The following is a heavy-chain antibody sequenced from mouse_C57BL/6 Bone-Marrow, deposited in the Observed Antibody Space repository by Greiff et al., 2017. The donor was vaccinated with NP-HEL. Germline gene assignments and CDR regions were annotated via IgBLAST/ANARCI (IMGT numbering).Heavy chain of an antibody. V-gene: IGHV14-3*01. J-gene: IGHJ3*01. CDR3: ARARYSSPWFAH. CDR1: GFKIKHTY. CDR2: IGPAKGKT. D-gene: IGHD2-12*01. Sequence: EVKLMESLAELVRPGASVKSSCTATGFKIKHTYIHWVKQRPVQGLEWIGRIGPAKGKTKYAPKFQGKATITADTSSNTAYLQLSSLTSEDTAIYYCARARYSSPWFAHWGQGTLVTVYA.